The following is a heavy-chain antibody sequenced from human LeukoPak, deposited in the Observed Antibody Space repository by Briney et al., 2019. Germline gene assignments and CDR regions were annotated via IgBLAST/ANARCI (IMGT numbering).Heavy chain of an antibody. CDR3: ARGIDTAMVTWEKDYYDSSGYHYFDY. CDR1: GFTFSSSW. J-gene: IGHJ4*02. Sequence: GGSLRLSCAASGFTFSSSWMSWVRQAPGKGLEWVANIKQDGSEKYYVGSVKGRFTISRDNAKNSLYLQMDSLRAEDTAVYYCARGIDTAMVTWEKDYYDSSGYHYFDYWGQGTLVTVSS. D-gene: IGHD3-22*01. CDR2: IKQDGSEK. V-gene: IGHV3-7*03.